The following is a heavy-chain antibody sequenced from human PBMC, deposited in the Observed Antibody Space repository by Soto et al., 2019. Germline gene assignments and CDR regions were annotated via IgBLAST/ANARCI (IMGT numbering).Heavy chain of an antibody. V-gene: IGHV5-51*01. CDR2: IDPDDSDT. CDR1: GYSFNDNW. D-gene: IGHD6-6*01. CDR3: ARQGHGSSSDFDY. J-gene: IGHJ4*02. Sequence: PGESLKISCKGSGYSFNDNWIAWVRQKPGRGLEWMGVIDPDDSDTRYSPSFQGQVTFSADKSISTAFMHRRSLEASDTAIYFCARQGHGSSSDFDYWGLGTLVTVSS.